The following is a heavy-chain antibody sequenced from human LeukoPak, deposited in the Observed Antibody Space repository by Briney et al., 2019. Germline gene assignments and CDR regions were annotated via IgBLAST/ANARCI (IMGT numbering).Heavy chain of an antibody. CDR2: IGTAGDT. J-gene: IGHJ4*02. CDR1: GFTFSSYD. D-gene: IGHD3-22*01. CDR3: AKDMGYDSSGYYFDY. Sequence: GGSLRLSCAASGFTFSSYDMHWVRQATGKGLEWVSTIGTAGDTYYPGSVKGRFTISRDNAKNSLYLQMNNLRAEDTALYYCAKDMGYDSSGYYFDYWGQGTLVTVSS. V-gene: IGHV3-13*01.